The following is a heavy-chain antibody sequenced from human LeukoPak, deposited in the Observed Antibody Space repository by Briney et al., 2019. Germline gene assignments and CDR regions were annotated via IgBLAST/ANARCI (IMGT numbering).Heavy chain of an antibody. V-gene: IGHV1-69*13. CDR1: GYTFTSYG. J-gene: IGHJ5*02. D-gene: IGHD3-9*01. Sequence: AAVKVSCKASGYTFTSYGISWVRQAPGQGLEWMGGIIPIFGTANYAQKFQGRVTITADESTSTAYMELSSLRSEDTAVYYCARYYDILTGSHNWFDPWGQGTLVTVSS. CDR3: ARYYDILTGSHNWFDP. CDR2: IIPIFGTA.